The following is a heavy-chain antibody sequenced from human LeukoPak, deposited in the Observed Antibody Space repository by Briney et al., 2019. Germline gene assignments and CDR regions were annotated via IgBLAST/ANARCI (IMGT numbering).Heavy chain of an antibody. CDR3: ARDDRVDSEFYDFWSGPHTNYYYYYMDV. V-gene: IGHV1-69*04. CDR1: GGTFSSYT. J-gene: IGHJ6*03. Sequence: ASVKVSCKASGGTFSSYTISWVRQAPGQGLEWMGRIIPILGIANYAQKFQGRVTITADKSTSTAYMELSSLRSEDTAVYYCARDDRVDSEFYDFWSGPHTNYYYYYMDVWGKGTTVTVSS. CDR2: IIPILGIA. D-gene: IGHD3-3*01.